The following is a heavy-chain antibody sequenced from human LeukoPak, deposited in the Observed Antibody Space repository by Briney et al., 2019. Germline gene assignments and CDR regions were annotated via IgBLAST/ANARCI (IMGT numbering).Heavy chain of an antibody. CDR1: GFTFSSYA. CDR3: ARFQVAYYDPSGFDP. CDR2: TSGSGGIT. Sequence: PGGSLRLSCAASGFTFSSYAMSWVRQAPGRGLEWVSTTSGSGGITYYAHSVKGRFTVSRDNSKNTLYLQMNSLRAEDTAVYYCARFQVAYYDPSGFDPWGQGSLVTVSS. J-gene: IGHJ5*02. V-gene: IGHV3-23*01. D-gene: IGHD3-3*01.